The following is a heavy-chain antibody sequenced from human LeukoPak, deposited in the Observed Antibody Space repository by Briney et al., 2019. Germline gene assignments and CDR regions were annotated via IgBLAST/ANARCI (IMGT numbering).Heavy chain of an antibody. CDR2: IIPILGIA. J-gene: IGHJ6*02. Sequence: EASVKVSCKASGGTFSSDAISWVRQAPGQGLEWMGRIIPILGIANYAQKFQGRVTITADKSTSTAYMELSSLRSEDTAVYYCARGYQLNYYYGMDVWGQGTTVTVSS. D-gene: IGHD2-2*01. CDR1: GGTFSSDA. V-gene: IGHV1-69*04. CDR3: ARGYQLNYYYGMDV.